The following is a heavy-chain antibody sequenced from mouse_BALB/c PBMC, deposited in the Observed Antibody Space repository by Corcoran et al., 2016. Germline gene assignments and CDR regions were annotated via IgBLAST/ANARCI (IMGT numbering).Heavy chain of an antibody. J-gene: IGHJ1*01. CDR3: ARGIRYYWYFDV. V-gene: IGHV1S56*01. D-gene: IGHD2-14*01. Sequence: VQLQQSGCELVRPGPLVKISCKASGYTFTSYDINWVKQRPGQGLEWIGWIYPGDGSTKYNEKFKGKATLTADKSSSTAYMQLSSLTSENSAVYFCARGIRYYWYFDVWGAGTTVTVSS. CDR2: IYPGDGST. CDR1: GYTFTSYD.